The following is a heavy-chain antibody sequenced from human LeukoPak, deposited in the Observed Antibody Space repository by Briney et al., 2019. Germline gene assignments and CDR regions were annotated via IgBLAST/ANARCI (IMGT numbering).Heavy chain of an antibody. Sequence: GGSLRLSCAASGFTVSSNYMSWVRQAPGKGLEWVSVIYSGGSTYYADSVKGRFTISRGNSKNTLYLQMNSLRAEDTAVYYCARFGYSYGFYYFDYWGQGTLVTVSS. V-gene: IGHV3-53*01. CDR2: IYSGGST. D-gene: IGHD5-18*01. J-gene: IGHJ4*02. CDR1: GFTVSSNY. CDR3: ARFGYSYGFYYFDY.